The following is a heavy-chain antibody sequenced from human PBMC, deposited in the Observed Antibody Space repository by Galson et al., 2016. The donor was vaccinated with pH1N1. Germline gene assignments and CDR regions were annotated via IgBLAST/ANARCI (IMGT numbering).Heavy chain of an antibody. D-gene: IGHD6-19*01. J-gene: IGHJ6*02. CDR3: ARVSGYSKDWYIYGMDV. Sequence: SVKVSCKVSGDTFSDYVITWVRQAPGQGLEWMGGILPNSGEAKYAQKFQGRISITADEATATAFVDLNRLKSGDTAVYYCARVSGYSKDWYIYGMDVWGQGTTVTVSS. CDR2: ILPNSGEA. CDR1: GDTFSDYV. V-gene: IGHV1-69*13.